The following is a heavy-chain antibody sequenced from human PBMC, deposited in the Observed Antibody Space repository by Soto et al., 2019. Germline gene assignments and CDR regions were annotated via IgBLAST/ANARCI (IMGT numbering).Heavy chain of an antibody. D-gene: IGHD3-22*01. CDR2: IYYSGST. V-gene: IGHV4-31*03. Sequence: SETLSLTCTVSGGSISSGVYYWSWIRHHPGKGLEWIGYIYYSGSTYYNPSLKSRVTISVDTSKNQFSLKLSSVTAADTAVYYCASTSYYDSSGRFDYWGQGTMVTVSS. J-gene: IGHJ4*02. CDR1: GGSISSGVYY. CDR3: ASTSYYDSSGRFDY.